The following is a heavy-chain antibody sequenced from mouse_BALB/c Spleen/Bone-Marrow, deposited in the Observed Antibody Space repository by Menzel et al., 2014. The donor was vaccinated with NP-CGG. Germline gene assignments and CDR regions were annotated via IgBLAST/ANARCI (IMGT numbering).Heavy chain of an antibody. CDR3: ARDSFLITRALDF. J-gene: IGHJ4*01. Sequence: VHLQQSGPGLVSPSQSLSITCTVSGFSLTGYGLSWVRQPPGKGLEWLGMIWGDGSTDYNSALKSRPNISKDNSKSQVFLKMNSLQTDDTARYYCARDSFLITRALDFWGQGTSVTVSS. CDR2: IWGDGST. D-gene: IGHD2-4*01. V-gene: IGHV2-6-7*01. CDR1: GFSLTGYG.